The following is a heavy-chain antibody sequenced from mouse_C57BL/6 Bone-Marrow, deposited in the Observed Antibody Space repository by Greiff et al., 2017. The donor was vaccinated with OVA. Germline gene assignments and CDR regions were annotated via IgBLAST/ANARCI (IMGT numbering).Heavy chain of an antibody. Sequence: EVQLHQSGPELVKPGASVNISFPSSFYPFTASYLTLVKPLHGKSLSWIGDINPNNGGTSYNQKFKGKATLTVDKSSSTAYMELRSLTSEDSAVYYCARRGYYPYYVDYWGQGTTLTVSS. CDR3: ARRGYYPYYVDY. J-gene: IGHJ2*01. D-gene: IGHD2-3*01. CDR1: FYPFTASY. V-gene: IGHV1-26*01. CDR2: INPNNGGT.